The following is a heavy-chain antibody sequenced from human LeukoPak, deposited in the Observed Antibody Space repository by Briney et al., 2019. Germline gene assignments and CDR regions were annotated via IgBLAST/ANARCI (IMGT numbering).Heavy chain of an antibody. CDR2: ISSSSSYI. CDR3: ARGRGNQLPSPYMDV. J-gene: IGHJ6*03. Sequence: GGSLRLSCAASGFTFSSYSMNWVRQAPGKGLEWVSSISSSSSYIYCADSVKGRFTISRDNAKNSLYLQMNSLRAEDTAVYYCARGRGNQLPSPYMDVWGKGTTVTVSS. D-gene: IGHD2-2*01. V-gene: IGHV3-21*01. CDR1: GFTFSSYS.